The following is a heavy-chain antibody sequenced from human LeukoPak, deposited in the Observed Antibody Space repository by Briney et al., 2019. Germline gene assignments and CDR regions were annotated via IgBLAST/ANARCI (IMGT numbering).Heavy chain of an antibody. J-gene: IGHJ4*02. V-gene: IGHV4-34*01. Sequence: PSETLSLTCAVYGGSFSGYYWSWIRQPPGKGLEWIGEINHSGSTNYNPSLKSRVTISVDTSKNQFSLKLSSVTAADTAVYYCARTKGLWFGELLAFDYWGQETLVTVSS. CDR1: GGSFSGYY. CDR2: INHSGST. CDR3: ARTKGLWFGELLAFDY. D-gene: IGHD3-10*01.